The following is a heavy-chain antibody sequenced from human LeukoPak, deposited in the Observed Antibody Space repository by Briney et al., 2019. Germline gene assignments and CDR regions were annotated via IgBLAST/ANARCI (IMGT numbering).Heavy chain of an antibody. CDR3: AKDIYSSSWPYYYYYGMDV. D-gene: IGHD6-13*01. J-gene: IGHJ6*02. Sequence: PGRSLRLSCAASGSTFNNFGMHWVRQAPGKGLEWVAVILYDGSNKYYADSVKGRFTISRDNSKNTLYLQMNSLRAEGTAVYYCAKDIYSSSWPYYYYYGMDVWGQGTTVTVSS. CDR2: ILYDGSNK. CDR1: GSTFNNFG. V-gene: IGHV3-30*18.